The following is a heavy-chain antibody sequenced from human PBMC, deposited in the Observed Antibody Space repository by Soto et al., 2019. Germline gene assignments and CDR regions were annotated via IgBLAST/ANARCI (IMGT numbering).Heavy chain of an antibody. CDR2: IIPILDIA. V-gene: IGHV1-69*02. J-gene: IGHJ6*03. CDR1: GGTFNTYT. CDR3: AREASEYSTFYYVDV. D-gene: IGHD2-2*01. Sequence: QVQLVQSGAEVKKPGSSVKVSCKASGGTFNTYTVSWVRQAPGQGLEWMGRIIPILDIANYAQKFQGSVTIAADKSTHTAYMEMSSLRSEDTAVYYCAREASEYSTFYYVDVWGKGTTVTVSS.